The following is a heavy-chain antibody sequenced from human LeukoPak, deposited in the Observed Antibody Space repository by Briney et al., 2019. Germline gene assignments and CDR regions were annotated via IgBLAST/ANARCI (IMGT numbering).Heavy chain of an antibody. D-gene: IGHD3-10*01. CDR1: GFSFSSYA. Sequence: GGSLRLSCAASGFSFSSYAMSWVRQAPGKGLQWVSAIGASGTTTWYADSVKGRFTISRDNSKNTLYVQMNSLRAEDTAVYYCARAYGSGSYYFDYWGQGTLVTVSS. V-gene: IGHV3-23*01. J-gene: IGHJ4*02. CDR3: ARAYGSGSYYFDY. CDR2: IGASGTTT.